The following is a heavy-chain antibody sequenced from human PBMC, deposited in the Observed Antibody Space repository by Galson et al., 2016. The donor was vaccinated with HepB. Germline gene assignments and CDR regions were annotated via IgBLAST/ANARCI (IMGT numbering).Heavy chain of an antibody. CDR1: GDSVSSISYY. D-gene: IGHD6-13*01. CDR3: ARHVSTWFFDY. CDR2: ISYRGNT. V-gene: IGHV4-61*01. J-gene: IGHJ4*02. Sequence: SETLSLTCTVSGDSVSSISYYWSWIRQPPGKGLEWIGYISYRGNTNYNPSLKSRLTILVDTSRNQFSLKLRSVTAADTAVYYCARHVSTWFFDYWGQGTLVPVSS.